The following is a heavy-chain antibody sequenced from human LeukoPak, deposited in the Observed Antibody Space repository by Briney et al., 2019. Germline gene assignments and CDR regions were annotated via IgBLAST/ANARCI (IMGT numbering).Heavy chain of an antibody. D-gene: IGHD2-2*01. Sequence: ASVKVSCKASGYTFTGYYMHWVRQAPGQGLEWMGWINPNSGGTNYAQKFQGRVTMTRDTSISTAYMELSRLRSDDTAVYYCARDTNSSSTSCLGSDYYYYYMDVWGKGTTVTVSS. CDR1: GYTFTGYY. CDR2: INPNSGGT. V-gene: IGHV1-2*02. J-gene: IGHJ6*03. CDR3: ARDTNSSSTSCLGSDYYYYYMDV.